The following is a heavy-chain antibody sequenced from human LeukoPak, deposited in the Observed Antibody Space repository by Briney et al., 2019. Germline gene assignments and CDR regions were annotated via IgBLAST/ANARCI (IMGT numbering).Heavy chain of an antibody. CDR2: IIHSGST. V-gene: IGHV4-34*12. CDR1: GGSFSAYS. D-gene: IGHD2-8*01. Sequence: SETLSLTCDVYGGSFSAYSWSWIRQPPGKGLEWIGEIIHSGSTKYNPSLKSRVTISVDTSKKQFSLKLSSVIAADTAVYYCATENGFNDYWGQGTLVTVSS. CDR3: ATENGFNDY. J-gene: IGHJ4*02.